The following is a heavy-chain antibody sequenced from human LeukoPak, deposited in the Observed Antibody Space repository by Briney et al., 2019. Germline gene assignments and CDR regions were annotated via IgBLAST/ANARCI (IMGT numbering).Heavy chain of an antibody. Sequence: ASVKVSCKVSGYTLTELSMHWVRQAPGKGLEWMGGFDPEDGEIIYAQKFQGRVTMTEDTSTDTAYMELSSLRSEDTAVYYCATHSFGVAEYYFDYWGQGTLVTVSS. CDR1: GYTLTELS. CDR2: FDPEDGEI. D-gene: IGHD3-3*01. CDR3: ATHSFGVAEYYFDY. V-gene: IGHV1-24*01. J-gene: IGHJ4*02.